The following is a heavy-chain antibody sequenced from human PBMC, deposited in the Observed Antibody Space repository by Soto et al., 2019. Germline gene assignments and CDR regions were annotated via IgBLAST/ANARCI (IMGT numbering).Heavy chain of an antibody. CDR2: IYYSGST. J-gene: IGHJ6*01. CDR3: ARLLVSAGELVLGNGYYYYYGMDV. Sequence: SETLSLTCTVSGGSISSYYWSWIRQPPGKGLEWIGYIYYSGSTNYNPSLKSRVTISVDTSKNQFSLKLSSVTAADTAVYYCARLLVSAGELVLGNGYYYYYGMDVWG. V-gene: IGHV4-59*01. CDR1: GGSISSYY. D-gene: IGHD6-6*01.